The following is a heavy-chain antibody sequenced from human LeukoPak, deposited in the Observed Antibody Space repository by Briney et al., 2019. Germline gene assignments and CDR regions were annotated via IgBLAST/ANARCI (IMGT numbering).Heavy chain of an antibody. CDR1: GFTFSNYA. J-gene: IGHJ4*02. V-gene: IGHV3-23*01. D-gene: IGHD5-12*01. CDR3: AKGGYDYVEVAYFDY. Sequence: GGSLRLSCAASGFTFSNYAMNWVRQAPGRGLEWVSTIIASSGSTFYADSLKGRFTISKETPKDTLYLHMSSLRADDTAVYYCAKGGYDYVEVAYFDYWGQGTLVTVSS. CDR2: IIASSGST.